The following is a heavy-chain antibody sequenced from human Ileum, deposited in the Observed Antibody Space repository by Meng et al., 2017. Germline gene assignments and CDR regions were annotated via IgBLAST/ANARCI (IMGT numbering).Heavy chain of an antibody. J-gene: IGHJ4*02. CDR3: ARRTGEVDLLDY. CDR2: ICYSGNT. D-gene: IGHD7-27*01. CDR1: GGSISSSSHC. V-gene: IGHV4-39*01. Sequence: QLQLQESGLGLVKPSETLSLMCTVSGGSISSSSHCCDCIRLPPGKGLEWIGSICYSGNTYYNPSLKSRVSMSVDTSKKQISLKLNSVTAADTAVYYCARRTGEVDLLDYWGQGTLVTVSS.